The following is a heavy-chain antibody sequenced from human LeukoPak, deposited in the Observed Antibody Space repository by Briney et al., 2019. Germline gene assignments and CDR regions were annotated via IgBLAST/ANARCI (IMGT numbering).Heavy chain of an antibody. CDR2: IRSKANSYAT. V-gene: IGHV3-73*01. D-gene: IGHD3-16*02. CDR3: SSMGKNDYVWGSYRQFDY. Sequence: GGSLRLSCAASGFTFSGSAMHWVRQASGKGLEWVGRIRSKANSYATAYAASVKDRFTISRDDSKNTAYLQMNSLKTEDTAVYHCSSMGKNDYVWGSYRQFDYWGEGTLVTVSS. J-gene: IGHJ4*02. CDR1: GFTFSGSA.